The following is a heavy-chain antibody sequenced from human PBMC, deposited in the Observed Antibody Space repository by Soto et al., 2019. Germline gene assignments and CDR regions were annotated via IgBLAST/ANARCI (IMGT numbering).Heavy chain of an antibody. J-gene: IGHJ4*02. CDR3: ARGGASVTTPFDY. D-gene: IGHD4-17*01. CDR2: ISSSGSTI. Sequence: PGGSLRLSCAASGFAFSDSYMSWIRQAPGKGLEWISYISSSGSTIYYADSVKGRFTISRDNAKKSLYLQMDSLTADDTAVYYSARGGASVTTPFDYWGQGTQVTVSS. CDR1: GFAFSDSY. V-gene: IGHV3-11*01.